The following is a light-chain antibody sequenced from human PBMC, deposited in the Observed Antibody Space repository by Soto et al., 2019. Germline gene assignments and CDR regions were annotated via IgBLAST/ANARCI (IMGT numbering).Light chain of an antibody. Sequence: SYELTQPPSVSVAPGQTARITCEENSIGSKSVHWYQQKPGQAPVLVVYDDSDRPSGIPERFSGSNSGDTATLTISRLEPEDFAVYYCQQYGSSGTFGQGTK. CDR3: QQYGSSGT. J-gene: IGLJ3*02. CDR1: SIGSKS. V-gene: IGLV3-21*02. CDR2: DDS.